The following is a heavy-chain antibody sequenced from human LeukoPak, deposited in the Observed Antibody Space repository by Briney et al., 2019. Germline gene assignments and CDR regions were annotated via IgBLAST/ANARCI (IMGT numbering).Heavy chain of an antibody. CDR3: ASSIVGATTTYFDY. D-gene: IGHD1-26*01. J-gene: IGHJ4*02. V-gene: IGHV3-30*14. CDR2: ISYDGSNK. Sequence: GGSLRLSCAASGFTFSSYAMHWVRQAPGKGLEWVAVISYDGSNKYYADSVKGRFTISRDNSKNTLYLQMNSLRAEDTAVYYCASSIVGATTTYFDYWGQGTLVTVSS. CDR1: GFTFSSYA.